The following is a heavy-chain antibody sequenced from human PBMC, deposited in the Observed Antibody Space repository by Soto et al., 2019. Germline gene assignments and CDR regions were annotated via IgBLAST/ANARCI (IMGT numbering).Heavy chain of an antibody. CDR2: INPNSGGT. J-gene: IGHJ5*02. CDR1: GYTFTGYY. Sequence: QVQLVQSGAEVKKPGASVKVSCKASGYTFTGYYMHWVRQAPGQGLEWMGWINPNSGGTNYAQKFQGGVTMTRDTSIITSYMELSRLRSDDTAVYYCARSYSSSSLWFDPWGQGTLVTVSS. CDR3: ARSYSSSSLWFDP. D-gene: IGHD6-6*01. V-gene: IGHV1-2*02.